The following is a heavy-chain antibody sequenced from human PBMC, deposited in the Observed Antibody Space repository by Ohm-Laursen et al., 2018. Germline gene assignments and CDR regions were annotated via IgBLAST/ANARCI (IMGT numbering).Heavy chain of an antibody. D-gene: IGHD1-1*01. J-gene: IGHJ4*02. CDR1: GFTFSSYA. CDR2: ISGSGGST. V-gene: IGHV3-23*01. CDR3: AKDHTTGTMPSDY. Sequence: SLRLSCAASGFTFSSYAISWVRQAPGKGLEWVSAISGSGGSTYYADSVKGRFTISRDNSKNTLYLQMNSLRAEDTAVYYCAKDHTTGTMPSDYWGQGTLVTVSS.